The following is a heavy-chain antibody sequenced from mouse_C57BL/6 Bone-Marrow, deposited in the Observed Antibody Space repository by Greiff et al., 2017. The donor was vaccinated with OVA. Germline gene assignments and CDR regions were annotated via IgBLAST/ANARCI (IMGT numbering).Heavy chain of an antibody. CDR2: ISNGGGST. Sequence: EVHLVESGGGLVQPGGSLKLSCAASGFTFSDYYMYWVRQTPEKRLEWVAYISNGGGSTYYPDTVKGRFTLSRDNAKNTLYLQMSRLKSEDTAMYYCARQRELFFDYWGQGTTLTVSS. CDR3: ARQRELFFDY. J-gene: IGHJ2*01. V-gene: IGHV5-12*01. D-gene: IGHD4-1*01. CDR1: GFTFSDYY.